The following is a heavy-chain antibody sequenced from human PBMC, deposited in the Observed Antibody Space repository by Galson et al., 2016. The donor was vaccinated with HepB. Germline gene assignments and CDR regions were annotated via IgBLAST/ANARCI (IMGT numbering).Heavy chain of an antibody. Sequence: PALVKPTQTLTLTYTFSGFSLPPRATYVSWIRQPPGKALEWLALIGWHENNSNTTSLKTRLNSSTGTSDNQVVLRMTDMDPVDTGTYFCARSTSGGSFDYWGQGILVSVSS. CDR2: IGWHENN. CDR3: ARSTSGGSFDY. CDR1: GFSLPPRATY. D-gene: IGHD1-1*01. J-gene: IGHJ4*02. V-gene: IGHV2-70*13.